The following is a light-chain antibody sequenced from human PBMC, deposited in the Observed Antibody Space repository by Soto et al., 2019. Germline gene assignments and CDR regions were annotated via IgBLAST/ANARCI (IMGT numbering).Light chain of an antibody. CDR1: SSNIGAGYD. J-gene: IGLJ3*02. V-gene: IGLV1-40*01. Sequence: QPVLTQPPSVSGAPGQRVTISCTGSSSNIGAGYDVHWYQQLPGTAPKLLIYGDNNRPSGVPDRFSGSKSGTSASLAITGLQAEDEADDYCQSYDSSLRAWVFGGGTKLTVL. CDR2: GDN. CDR3: QSYDSSLRAWV.